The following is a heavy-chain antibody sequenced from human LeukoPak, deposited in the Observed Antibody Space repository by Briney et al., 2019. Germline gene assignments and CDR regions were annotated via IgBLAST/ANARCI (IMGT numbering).Heavy chain of an antibody. Sequence: SETLSLTCTVSGGSISSYYWNWIRQPPGKGLEWIGYIYYSGSTNYNPSLKSRVTISVDTSKNQFSLKLSSVTAADTAVYYCARATYGDYVNFDYWGQGTLVTVSS. CDR1: GGSISSYY. D-gene: IGHD4-17*01. CDR2: IYYSGST. V-gene: IGHV4-59*01. J-gene: IGHJ4*02. CDR3: ARATYGDYVNFDY.